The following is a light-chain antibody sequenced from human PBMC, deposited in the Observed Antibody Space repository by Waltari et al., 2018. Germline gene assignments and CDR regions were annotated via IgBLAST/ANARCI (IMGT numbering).Light chain of an antibody. V-gene: IGLV2-23*01. CDR2: EAR. Sequence: QSALTQPASVSGSPGQSITISCTGTSRDVGSYNLVSWYQQPPGQAPKLMLYEARKRPSWVSNRFSGSKSGNTSSLTISGLQAEDEADYYCCSYAGSSTFVFGTGTKVTVL. CDR1: SRDVGSYNL. J-gene: IGLJ1*01. CDR3: CSYAGSSTFV.